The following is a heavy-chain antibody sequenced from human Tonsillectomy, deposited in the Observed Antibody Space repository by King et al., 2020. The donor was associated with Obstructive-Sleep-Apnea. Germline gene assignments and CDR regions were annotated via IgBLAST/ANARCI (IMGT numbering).Heavy chain of an antibody. CDR2: ISYDGSRK. CDR1: GFTFSSYG. Sequence: VQLVESGGGVVQPGRSLRLSCAASGFTFSSYGMHWVRQAPGKGLEWVACISYDGSRKYYADSVKGRFTISRDNSKNTLYLQMNSLRPEETAVFYCAKEMIAAAATGGMDVWGQGTTVTVSS. J-gene: IGHJ6*02. V-gene: IGHV3-30*18. D-gene: IGHD6-13*01. CDR3: AKEMIAAAATGGMDV.